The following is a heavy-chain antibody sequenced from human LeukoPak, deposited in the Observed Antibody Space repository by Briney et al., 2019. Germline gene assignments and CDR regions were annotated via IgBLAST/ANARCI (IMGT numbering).Heavy chain of an antibody. CDR2: ISGNSFRI. V-gene: IGHV3-21*01. J-gene: IGHJ4*02. CDR1: GFSFSDYS. D-gene: IGHD1-26*01. CDR3: ASGTIVGARGADN. Sequence: GGSLRLSCAASGFSFSDYSMTWVRQAPGKALEWVSSISGNSFRIFYADSVKGRFTISRDNAYKSLYLQLNSLRAEDTAVYYCASGTIVGARGADNWGQGTLVTVSS.